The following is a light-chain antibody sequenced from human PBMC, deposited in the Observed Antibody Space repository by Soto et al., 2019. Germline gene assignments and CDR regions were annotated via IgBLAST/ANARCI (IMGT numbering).Light chain of an antibody. CDR1: QDVSNS. CDR2: GAS. Sequence: DIQMTQSPSSLSASVGDRVTITCQASQDVSNSLNWYQQKPGKVPKLLIYGASDLEPGIPSRFSGRRSGTNFILTIGGLQPEDFATYYCQQFDSLPLTFGGGTQVEIK. CDR3: QQFDSLPLT. V-gene: IGKV1-33*01. J-gene: IGKJ4*01.